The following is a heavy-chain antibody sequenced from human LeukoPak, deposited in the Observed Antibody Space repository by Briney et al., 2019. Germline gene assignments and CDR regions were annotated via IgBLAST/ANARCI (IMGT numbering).Heavy chain of an antibody. CDR3: ARGRLRFKWDDAFDI. CDR2: IIPIFGTA. J-gene: IGHJ3*02. D-gene: IGHD3-3*01. Sequence: SVKVSCKASGYTFTGCYMNWVRQAPGQGLEWMGGIIPIFGTANYAQKFQGRVTITADESTSTAYMELSSLRSEDTAVYYCARGRLRFKWDDAFDIWGQGTMVTVSS. V-gene: IGHV1-69*13. CDR1: GYTFTGCY.